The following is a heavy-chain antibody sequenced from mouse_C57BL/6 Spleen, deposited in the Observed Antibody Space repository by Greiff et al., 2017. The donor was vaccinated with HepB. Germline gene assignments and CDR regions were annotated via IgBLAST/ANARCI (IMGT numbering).Heavy chain of an antibody. D-gene: IGHD2-4*01. Sequence: VKLQQPGAELVKPGASVKLSCKASGYTFTSYWMHWVKQRPGQGLEWIGMIHPNSGSTNYNEKFKSKATLTVDKSSSTAYMQLSSLTSEDSAVYYCVLDYAWFAYWGQGTLVTVSA. CDR3: VLDYAWFAY. V-gene: IGHV1-64*01. J-gene: IGHJ3*01. CDR1: GYTFTSYW. CDR2: IHPNSGST.